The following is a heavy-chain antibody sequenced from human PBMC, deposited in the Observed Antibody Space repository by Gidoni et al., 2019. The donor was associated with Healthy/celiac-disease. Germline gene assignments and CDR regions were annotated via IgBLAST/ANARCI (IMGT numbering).Heavy chain of an antibody. Sequence: QFQLLGSGGAVLQPGGSRGLSGAASGFPFGRDAMHWVRQAPGKGLEWVAVISYDGSNKYYADSVKGRFTISRDNSKNTLYLQMNSLRAEDTAVYYCARVITMIVVVHGMDVWGQGTTVTVSS. CDR2: ISYDGSNK. J-gene: IGHJ6*02. CDR3: ARVITMIVVVHGMDV. D-gene: IGHD3-22*01. CDR1: GFPFGRDA. V-gene: IGHV3-30-3*01.